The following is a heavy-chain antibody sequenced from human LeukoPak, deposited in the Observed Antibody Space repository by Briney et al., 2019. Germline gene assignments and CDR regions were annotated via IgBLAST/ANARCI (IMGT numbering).Heavy chain of an antibody. J-gene: IGHJ6*03. CDR1: GGSIISTTYY. CDR2: IYYSGST. D-gene: IGHD3-10*01. Sequence: SETLSLTCTVSGGSIISTTYYWGWIRRPPGKGLEWIGSIYYSGSTYYNPSLKSRVTISVDTSKNQFSLKMRSETAADTAIYYCAGHRGSYYFYMDVWGKGTTVTVSS. V-gene: IGHV4-39*01. CDR3: AGHRGSYYFYMDV.